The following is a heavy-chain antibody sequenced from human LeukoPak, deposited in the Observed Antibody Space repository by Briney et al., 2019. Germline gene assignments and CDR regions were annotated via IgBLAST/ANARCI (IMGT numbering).Heavy chain of an antibody. CDR1: GGSFSGYY. CDR2: INHSGST. Sequence: SETLSLTCAVYGGSFSGYYWSWIRQPPGKGPEWIGEINHSGSTNYNPSLKSRVTISVDTSKNQFSLKLSSVTAADTAVYYCARGPWYYDSSGYSPYFDYWGQGTLVTVSS. D-gene: IGHD3-22*01. V-gene: IGHV4-34*01. J-gene: IGHJ4*02. CDR3: ARGPWYYDSSGYSPYFDY.